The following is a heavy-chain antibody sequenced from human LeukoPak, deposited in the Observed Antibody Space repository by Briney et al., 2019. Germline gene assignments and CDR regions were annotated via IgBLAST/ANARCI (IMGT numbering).Heavy chain of an antibody. D-gene: IGHD2-15*01. CDR3: ANGWSPDY. CDR1: GFTFSSYA. CDR2: ISGSGGST. J-gene: IGHJ4*02. V-gene: IGHV3-23*01. Sequence: QPGGSLRLSCAASGFTFSSYAMSWVRQAPGKGLEWVSGISGSGGSTYYADSVKGRFTIFRDNSKNTLYLQMNSLRAEDTAVYHCANGWSPDYWGQGTLVTVSS.